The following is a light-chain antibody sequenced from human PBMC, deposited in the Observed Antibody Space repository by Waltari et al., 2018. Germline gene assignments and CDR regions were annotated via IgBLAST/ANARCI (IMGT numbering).Light chain of an antibody. J-gene: IGLJ1*01. CDR1: SSNIGTKT. CDR3: AAWDDSLNGLYV. CDR2: GDN. Sequence: QSVLTQPPSASGTPGQRVTISCSGSSSNIGTKTVNWYQQLPGMAPRLLIYGDNQRPSGFPRRFSASKSGTSASLAISGLQSEDEADYCCAAWDDSLNGLYVFGTGTTVTVL. V-gene: IGLV1-44*01.